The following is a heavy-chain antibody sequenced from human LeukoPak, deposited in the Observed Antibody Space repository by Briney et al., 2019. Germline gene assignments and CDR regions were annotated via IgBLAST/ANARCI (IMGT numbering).Heavy chain of an antibody. J-gene: IGHJ5*02. CDR3: ARDSVAVRPGWFDP. Sequence: GASVTVSCKPSGYTFTTYGISWVRQAPGQGLEWLGWISAYNGDTTYAQKFQGRVTMTTETSTRTAYMELRSLRSDDTAVYYCARDSVAVRPGWFDPWGQGTLVTVSS. V-gene: IGHV1-18*01. D-gene: IGHD6-6*01. CDR2: ISAYNGDT. CDR1: GYTFTTYG.